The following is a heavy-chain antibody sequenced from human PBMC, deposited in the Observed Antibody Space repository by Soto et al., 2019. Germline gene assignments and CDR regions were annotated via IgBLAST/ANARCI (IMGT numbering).Heavy chain of an antibody. CDR1: GFTLSSYW. Sequence: GGSLRLSCAASGFTLSSYWMHWVRQAPGMGLVWVSRIKSKTDGGTSDYAAPVKGRFTISRDDSKNTLYLQMNSLKTEDTAVYYCTTVWYYFDSSGIPPLDYSGQGTLVTVSS. CDR2: IKSKTDGGTS. V-gene: IGHV3-15*07. D-gene: IGHD3-22*01. CDR3: TTVWYYFDSSGIPPLDY. J-gene: IGHJ4*02.